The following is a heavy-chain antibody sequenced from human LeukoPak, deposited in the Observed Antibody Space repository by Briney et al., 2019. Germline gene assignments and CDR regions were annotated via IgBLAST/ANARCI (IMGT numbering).Heavy chain of an antibody. CDR2: ISSSSSYI. V-gene: IGHV3-21*01. Sequence: PGGSLRLSCAASGFTFSSYSMNWVRQAPGKGLEWVSSISSSSSYIYYADSVKGRFTISRDSAKNSLYLQMNSLRAEDTAVYYCARRPKSSYYGMDVWGQGTTVTVSS. J-gene: IGHJ6*02. CDR3: ARRPKSSYYGMDV. CDR1: GFTFSSYS.